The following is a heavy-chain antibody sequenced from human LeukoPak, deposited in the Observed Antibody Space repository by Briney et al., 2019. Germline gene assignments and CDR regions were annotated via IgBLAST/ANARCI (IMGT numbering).Heavy chain of an antibody. J-gene: IGHJ4*02. D-gene: IGHD3-22*01. CDR1: EGTFSSYA. V-gene: IGHV1-69*13. CDR2: IIPIFGTA. CDR3: ARTEDGKSSGYPDPLFDY. Sequence: SVKVSCKASEGTFSSYAISWVRQAPGQGLEWMGGIIPIFGTANYAQKFQGRVTITADESTSTAYMELSSLRSEDTAVYYCARTEDGKSSGYPDPLFDYWGQGTLVTVSS.